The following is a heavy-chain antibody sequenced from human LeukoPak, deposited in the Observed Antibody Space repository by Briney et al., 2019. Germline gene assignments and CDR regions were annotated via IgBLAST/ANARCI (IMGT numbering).Heavy chain of an antibody. D-gene: IGHD3-3*01. CDR3: AKPITISGATDAFDI. CDR2: IKQDGSEK. J-gene: IGHJ3*02. CDR1: GSAFSTYW. V-gene: IGHV3-7*01. Sequence: GGSLRLSCAASGSAFSTYWMNWVRQAPGKGLEWVANIKQDGSEKYYVDSVKGRFTISRDNAKNSLYMQMNSLRAEDTAVYYCAKPITISGATDAFDIWGQGTKVTVSS.